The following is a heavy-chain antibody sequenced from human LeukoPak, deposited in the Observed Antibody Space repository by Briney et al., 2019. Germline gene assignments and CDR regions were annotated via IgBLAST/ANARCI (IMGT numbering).Heavy chain of an antibody. J-gene: IGHJ4*02. Sequence: IYSGGTTNYADPVKGRFTISRDNSKNTLFLQMNSLRAEDTAVYYCARGGYSSSWYHFDYWGQGTLVTVSS. CDR3: ARGGYSSSWYHFDY. CDR2: IYSGGTT. D-gene: IGHD6-13*01. V-gene: IGHV3-53*01.